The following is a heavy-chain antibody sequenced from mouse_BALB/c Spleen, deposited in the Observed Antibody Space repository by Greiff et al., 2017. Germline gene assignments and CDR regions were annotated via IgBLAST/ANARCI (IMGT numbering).Heavy chain of an antibody. J-gene: IGHJ4*01. D-gene: IGHD1-2*01. CDR1: GFTFSSYA. CDR2: ISSGGST. Sequence: EVKLEESGGGLVKPGGSLKLSCAASGFTFSSYAMSWVRQTPEKRLEWVASISSGGSTYYPDSVKGRFTISRDNARNILYLQMSSLRSEDTAMYYCATVITTATAMDYWGQGTSVTVSS. V-gene: IGHV5-6-5*01. CDR3: ATVITTATAMDY.